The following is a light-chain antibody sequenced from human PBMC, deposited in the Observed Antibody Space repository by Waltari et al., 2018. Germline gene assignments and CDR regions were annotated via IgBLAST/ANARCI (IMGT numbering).Light chain of an antibody. J-gene: IGKJ1*01. CDR1: QSVSRY. CDR3: QNHERLPAM. V-gene: IGKV3-20*01. Sequence: EIVLTQSPGTLSLSPVERATLSCRASQSVSRYLAWYQQKPGQAPRPLIYGASSRATGIPDRFSGSGSGTDFSLTISRLEPEDFAVYYCQNHERLPAMFGQGTKVEIK. CDR2: GAS.